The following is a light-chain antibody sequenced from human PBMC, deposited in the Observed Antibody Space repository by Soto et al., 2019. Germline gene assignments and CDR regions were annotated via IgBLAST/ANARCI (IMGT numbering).Light chain of an antibody. CDR1: QSVSSY. CDR2: RAS. Sequence: IVLTQSPGTLSLSPGEGATLSCRASQSVSSYLAWYQQKPGQAPRLLTFRASSRASGIPARFSGGGSGTEFTLTISRLEPEDFAVYYCQQYGSSGTFGQGTKVDIK. V-gene: IGKV3-20*01. CDR3: QQYGSSGT. J-gene: IGKJ1*01.